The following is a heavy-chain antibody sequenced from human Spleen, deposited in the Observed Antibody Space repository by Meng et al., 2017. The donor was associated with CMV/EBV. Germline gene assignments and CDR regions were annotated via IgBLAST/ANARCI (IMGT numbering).Heavy chain of an antibody. CDR1: GYTFTSYD. Sequence: ASVKVSCKASGYTFTSYDINWVRQATGQGLEWMGWMNPNSGVTNYAQKFQGRVTVTRDTSISTAYMELSRLRSDDTAVYYCARDLGYCSSTRCNWFDPWGQGALVTVSS. D-gene: IGHD2-2*01. J-gene: IGHJ5*02. CDR3: ARDLGYCSSTRCNWFDP. CDR2: MNPNSGVT. V-gene: IGHV1-2*02.